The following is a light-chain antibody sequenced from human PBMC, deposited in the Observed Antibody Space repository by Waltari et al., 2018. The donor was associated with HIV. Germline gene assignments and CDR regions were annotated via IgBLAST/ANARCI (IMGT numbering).Light chain of an antibody. J-gene: IGLJ2*01. CDR3: ATWDDRLSAWL. CDR1: SSNIGANF. Sequence: QSQLTQPPSISGAPGQRVAISCSGTSSNIGANFVYWYQHFPGMAPRLLIYRNDHMPSGIPYRVSSSKSGTSASLAMSGLRAEDEADYYCATWDDRLSAWLFGGGTKLTVL. V-gene: IGLV1-47*01. CDR2: RND.